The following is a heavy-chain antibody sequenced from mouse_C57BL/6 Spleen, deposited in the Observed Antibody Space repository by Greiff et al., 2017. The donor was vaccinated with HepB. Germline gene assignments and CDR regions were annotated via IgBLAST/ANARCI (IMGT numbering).Heavy chain of an antibody. Sequence: EVKLMESGPGLVKPSQSLSLTCSVPGYSITSGYSWNWIRQFPGNKLEWMGYISYDGSNNYNPSLKNRISITRDTSKNQFFLKLNSVTTEDTATYYCAREGYGNHYFDYWGQGTTLTVSS. CDR3: AREGYGNHYFDY. J-gene: IGHJ2*01. CDR1: GYSITSGYS. CDR2: ISYDGSN. V-gene: IGHV3-6*01. D-gene: IGHD2-1*01.